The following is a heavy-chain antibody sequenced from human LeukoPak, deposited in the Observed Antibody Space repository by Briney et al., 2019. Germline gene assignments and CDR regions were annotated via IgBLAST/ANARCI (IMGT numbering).Heavy chain of an antibody. V-gene: IGHV1-18*01. CDR1: GYTFTSYY. CDR2: ISGSSGNT. D-gene: IGHD3-10*01. CDR3: ARAGRGTYYYFDV. Sequence: ASVKVSCKASGYTFTSYYMHWVRQAPGQGLEWMGWISGSSGNTNYAQIVQGRVSMTTDTSTNTAYMELRSLTVDDTAVYYCARAGRGTYYYFDVWGQGTLVTVSS. J-gene: IGHJ4*02.